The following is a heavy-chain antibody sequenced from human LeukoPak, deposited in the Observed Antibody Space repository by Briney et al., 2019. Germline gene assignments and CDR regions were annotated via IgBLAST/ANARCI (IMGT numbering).Heavy chain of an antibody. CDR2: IYPGDSDT. J-gene: IGHJ3*02. CDR1: GYSFTSYW. D-gene: IGHD3-10*01. V-gene: IGHV5-51*01. Sequence: GESLKISCKGSGYSFTSYWIGWVRQMPGKGLEWMGIIYPGDSDTRYSPSFQGQVTISADKSISTAYLQWSSLKASDTAMYYCARQGTYYYGSGNPGAFDIWGQGTMVTVSS. CDR3: ARQGTYYYGSGNPGAFDI.